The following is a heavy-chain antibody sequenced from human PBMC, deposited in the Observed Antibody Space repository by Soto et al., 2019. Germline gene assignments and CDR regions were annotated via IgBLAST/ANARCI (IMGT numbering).Heavy chain of an antibody. D-gene: IGHD5-18*01. J-gene: IGHJ4*02. V-gene: IGHV3-23*01. Sequence: EVQVLESGGGLVQPGGSLRLSCAASGFILSTSAMSWVRQAPGKGLEWVSTITDSGTQTYYADSVTGRFTISRDNSKNTLHLQMSSLRVEDTAVYYCAKNIYKYGSRFDCWGQGTLVTVSS. CDR3: AKNIYKYGSRFDC. CDR2: ITDSGTQT. CDR1: GFILSTSA.